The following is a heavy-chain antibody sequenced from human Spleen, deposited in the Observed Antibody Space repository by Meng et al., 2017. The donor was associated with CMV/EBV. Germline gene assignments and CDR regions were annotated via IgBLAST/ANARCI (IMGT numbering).Heavy chain of an antibody. V-gene: IGHV3-66*02. CDR2: IYSGGTT. CDR1: GFTVSRNY. D-gene: IGHD2-15*01. J-gene: IGHJ2*01. CDR3: ARDSPGWWYFDL. Sequence: LSCAASGFTVSRNYMTWVRQATGKGLEWVSVIYSGGTTYYADSVKGRFTISRDNSKNTVFLQMNTLRAEDTAVYYCARDSPGWWYFDLWGRGALVTVSS.